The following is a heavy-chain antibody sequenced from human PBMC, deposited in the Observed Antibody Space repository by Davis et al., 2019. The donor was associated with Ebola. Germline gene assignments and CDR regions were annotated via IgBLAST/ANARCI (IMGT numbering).Heavy chain of an antibody. CDR3: TSLSIVEAERDC. D-gene: IGHD3-22*01. CDR1: GFTFSSYS. V-gene: IGHV3-48*04. Sequence: PGRSLRPSSAPSGFTFSSYSMNWVRQALGKALEWVSYISSSTSTISYADSVKGRFTISRDNAKNSLYLQMNSLRAEDTAIYYCTSLSIVEAERDCWGQGTLVTVSS. CDR2: ISSSTSTI. J-gene: IGHJ4*02.